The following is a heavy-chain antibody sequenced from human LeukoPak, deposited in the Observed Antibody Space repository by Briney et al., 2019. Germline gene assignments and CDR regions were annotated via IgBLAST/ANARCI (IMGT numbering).Heavy chain of an antibody. CDR2: IYYSGST. D-gene: IGHD5-24*01. J-gene: IGHJ4*02. Sequence: PSETLPLTCTVSGGSISSYYWSWIRQPPGKGLEWIGYIYYSGSTNYNPSLKSRVTISVDTSKNQFSLKLSSVTAADTAVYYCARDRGDGYSDYWGQGTPVTVSS. V-gene: IGHV4-59*01. CDR1: GGSISSYY. CDR3: ARDRGDGYSDY.